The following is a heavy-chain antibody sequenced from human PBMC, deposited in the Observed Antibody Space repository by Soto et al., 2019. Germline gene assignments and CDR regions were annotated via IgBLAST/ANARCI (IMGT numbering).Heavy chain of an antibody. CDR2: INHSGST. V-gene: IGHV4-34*01. CDR3: ARVGPYITIFGVVINNWFDP. Sequence: ALETLCLTYAVEGGSCSGYDGSWIRQHPGKGLEWIGEINHSGSTNYNPSLKSRVTISVDTSKNQFSLKLSSVTAADTAVYYCARVGPYITIFGVVINNWFDPWGQGTLVTVSS. J-gene: IGHJ5*02. CDR1: GGSCSGYD. D-gene: IGHD3-3*01.